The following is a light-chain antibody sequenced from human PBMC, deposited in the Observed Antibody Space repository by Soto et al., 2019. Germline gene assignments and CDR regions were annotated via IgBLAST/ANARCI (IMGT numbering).Light chain of an antibody. Sequence: EIVLTQSPGTLSLSSGERATLSCRASQSVSSSYLAWYQQKPGQAPRLLVYATSSRATGIPDRFSGSGSGKDFTFTISRLEPDDFALYYCQQYGSSSFTFGQGTKLEIK. CDR1: QSVSSSY. CDR2: ATS. CDR3: QQYGSSSFT. V-gene: IGKV3-20*01. J-gene: IGKJ2*01.